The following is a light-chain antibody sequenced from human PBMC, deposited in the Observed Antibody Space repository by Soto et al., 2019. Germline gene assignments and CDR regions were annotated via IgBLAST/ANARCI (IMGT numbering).Light chain of an antibody. CDR3: QRYDSFRT. Sequence: VMTQAPATLSLSPGERATLSCRASQSVSSYLAWYQQKPGQAPRLLIYDASNRATGIPDRFSGSGSGTDFTLTITRLEPEDFAMYYCQRYDSFRTFGQGTKVDIK. CDR1: QSVSSY. CDR2: DAS. V-gene: IGKV3-11*01. J-gene: IGKJ1*01.